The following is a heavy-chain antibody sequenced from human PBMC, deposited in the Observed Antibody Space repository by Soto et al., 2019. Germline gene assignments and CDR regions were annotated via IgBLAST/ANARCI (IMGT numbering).Heavy chain of an antibody. D-gene: IGHD3-22*01. V-gene: IGHV3-33*01. CDR2: IWYDGSNK. CDR1: GFTFSSYG. Sequence: QVQLVESGGGVVQPGRSLRLSCAASGFTFSSYGMHWVRQAPGKGLEWVAVIWYDGSNKYYADSVKGRFTISRDNSKNTLYLQMNSLRAEDTAVYYCARDRGHHYYDSSGHDYWGQGTLVIVSS. CDR3: ARDRGHHYYDSSGHDY. J-gene: IGHJ4*02.